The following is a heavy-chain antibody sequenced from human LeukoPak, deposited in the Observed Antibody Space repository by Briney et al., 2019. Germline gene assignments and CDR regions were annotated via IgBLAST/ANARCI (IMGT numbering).Heavy chain of an antibody. J-gene: IGHJ6*03. Sequence: GGSLRLSCAASGFTFSDHYMDWVRKAPGKGLEWVGRSRNKANRYTTEYAASVQGRFTISRDDSKNSLYLQMNNLKTEDTAVYYCARNYYMDVWGKGTTVTVSS. CDR1: GFTFSDHY. CDR2: SRNKANRYTT. V-gene: IGHV3-72*01. CDR3: ARNYYMDV.